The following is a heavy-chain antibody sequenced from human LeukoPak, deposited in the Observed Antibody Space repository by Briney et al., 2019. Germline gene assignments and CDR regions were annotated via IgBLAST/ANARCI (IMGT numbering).Heavy chain of an antibody. J-gene: IGHJ3*02. CDR1: GGSISSGGYY. CDR2: IYYSGST. V-gene: IGHV4-31*03. Sequence: SETLPLTCTVSGGSISSGGYYWSWIRQHPGKGLEWIGYIYYSGSTYYNPSLKSRVTISVDTSKNQFSLKLSSVTAADTAVYYCARDLSGRGSAFDIWGQGTMVTVSS. D-gene: IGHD3-10*01. CDR3: ARDLSGRGSAFDI.